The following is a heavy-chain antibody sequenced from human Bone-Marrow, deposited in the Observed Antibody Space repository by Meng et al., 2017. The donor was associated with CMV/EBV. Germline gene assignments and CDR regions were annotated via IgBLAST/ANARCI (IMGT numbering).Heavy chain of an antibody. CDR3: ARDLGQWLGWDY. D-gene: IGHD6-19*01. Sequence: GGSLRLSCAASGFTFSSYSMNWVRQAPGKGLEWVSSISSSSSYIYYADSVKGRFTISRDNAKNSLYLQMNSLRAEDTAVYYCARDLGQWLGWDYWGQGTLVTVSS. CDR1: GFTFSSYS. CDR2: ISSSSSYI. J-gene: IGHJ4*02. V-gene: IGHV3-21*01.